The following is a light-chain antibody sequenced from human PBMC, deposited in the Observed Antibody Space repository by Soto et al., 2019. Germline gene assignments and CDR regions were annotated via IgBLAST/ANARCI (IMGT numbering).Light chain of an antibody. J-gene: IGKJ5*01. CDR1: QSVRSY. CDR3: QQRSNWPIT. V-gene: IGKV3-11*01. Sequence: EIVLTPSPATLSLFPGERATLSCRASQSVRSYLAWYQQKPGQAPRLLIYDASNRATGIPARFSGSGSGTDFTLTISSLEPEDFAVYYCQQRSNWPITFGQGTRLEIK. CDR2: DAS.